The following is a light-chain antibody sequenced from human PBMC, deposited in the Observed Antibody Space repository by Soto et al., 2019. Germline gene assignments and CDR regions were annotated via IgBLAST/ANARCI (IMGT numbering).Light chain of an antibody. CDR3: QQYNTSTRT. Sequence: EIVRRQSPGTLAGSPGDRATLSCRASQSVRSNLDWYQQPRGKAPRPXIYGASPRDTGIPALFTRSGAGPECTRPINRPKYEDVPVASCQQYNTSTRTFSQGTKVDIK. CDR2: GAS. J-gene: IGKJ1*01. V-gene: IGKV3-15*01. CDR1: QSVRSN.